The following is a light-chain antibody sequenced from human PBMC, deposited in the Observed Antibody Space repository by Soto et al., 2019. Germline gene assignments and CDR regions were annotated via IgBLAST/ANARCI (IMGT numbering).Light chain of an antibody. J-gene: IGLJ1*01. CDR3: SSYAASSNV. CDR2: EVN. Sequence: ALTHSASAPGSPGQSFAISCTGTSSDVGGYNYVSWYQQHPGKAPKLMIYEVNKRPSGVPDRFSGSKSGNTASLTVSGLQAEDEADYYCSSYAASSNVFGTGTKVTV. V-gene: IGLV2-8*01. CDR1: SSDVGGYNY.